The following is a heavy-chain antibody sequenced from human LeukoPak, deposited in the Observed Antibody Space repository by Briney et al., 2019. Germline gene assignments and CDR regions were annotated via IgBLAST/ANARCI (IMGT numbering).Heavy chain of an antibody. J-gene: IGHJ6*03. CDR1: GFTFTSSA. CDR2: IVVGSGNT. Sequence: ASVKVSCKASGFTFTSSAMQWVRQARGQRLEWIGWIVVGSGNTNYAQKFQERVTITRDMSTSTAYMELRSLRSDDTAVYYCARMVRGALRYYYYMDVWGKGTTVTVSS. D-gene: IGHD3-10*01. V-gene: IGHV1-58*02. CDR3: ARMVRGALRYYYYMDV.